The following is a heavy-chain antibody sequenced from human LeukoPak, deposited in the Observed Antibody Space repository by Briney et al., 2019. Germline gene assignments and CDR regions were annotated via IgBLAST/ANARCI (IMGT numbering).Heavy chain of an antibody. D-gene: IGHD5-18*01. CDR2: IWYDGSNK. Sequence: PGRSLRLSCAASGFTFSSYGMHWARQAPGKGLEWVAVIWYDGSNKYYADSVKGRFTISRDNSKNTLYLQMNSLRAEDTAVYYCARGVGYSYGSDAFDIWGQGTTVTVSS. J-gene: IGHJ3*02. V-gene: IGHV3-33*01. CDR1: GFTFSSYG. CDR3: ARGVGYSYGSDAFDI.